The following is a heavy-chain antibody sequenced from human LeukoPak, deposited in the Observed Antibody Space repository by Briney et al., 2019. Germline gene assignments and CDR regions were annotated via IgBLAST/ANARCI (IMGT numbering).Heavy chain of an antibody. V-gene: IGHV1-3*03. Sequence: ASVKVSCKASGYTFTSYAMHWVRQAPGQRLEWMGWINAGNGNTKYSQEFQGRVTITRDTSASTAYMELSSLRSEDMAVYYCARGPHSGSYLIYFDYWGQGTLVTVSS. J-gene: IGHJ4*02. CDR1: GYTFTSYA. D-gene: IGHD1-26*01. CDR2: INAGNGNT. CDR3: ARGPHSGSYLIYFDY.